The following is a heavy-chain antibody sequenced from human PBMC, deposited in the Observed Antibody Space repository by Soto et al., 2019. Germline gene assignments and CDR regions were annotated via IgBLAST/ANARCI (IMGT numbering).Heavy chain of an antibody. J-gene: IGHJ4*02. CDR2: ISSSSSYI. CDR3: ARDLYSSSARYFDY. Sequence: EVQLVESGGGMVKPGGSLRISCAASGFTFSSYSMNWVRQAPGKGLEWVSSISSSSSYIYYADSVKGRFTIPRDNAKNSLYLQMNSLRAEDTAVYYCARDLYSSSARYFDYWGQGTLVTVSS. CDR1: GFTFSSYS. V-gene: IGHV3-21*01. D-gene: IGHD6-6*01.